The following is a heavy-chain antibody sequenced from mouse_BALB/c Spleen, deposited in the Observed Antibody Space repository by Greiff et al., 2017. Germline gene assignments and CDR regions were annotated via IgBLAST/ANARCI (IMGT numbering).Heavy chain of an antibody. CDR3: AGGDYNYDSPCAMDY. CDR1: GFTFSSYA. CDR2: ISSGGSYT. J-gene: IGHJ4*01. Sequence: EVQGVESGGGLVKPGGSLKLSCAASGFTFSSYAMPWVRQSPEKRLEWVAEISSGGSYTYYPDTVTGRFTISRDNAKNTLYLEMSSLSSEDTAMFYCAGGDYNYDSPCAMDYWGQGTSVTVSS. V-gene: IGHV5-9-4*01. D-gene: IGHD2-12*01.